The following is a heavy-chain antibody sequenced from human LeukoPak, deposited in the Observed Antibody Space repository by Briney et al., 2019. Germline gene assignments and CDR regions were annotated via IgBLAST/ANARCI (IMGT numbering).Heavy chain of an antibody. J-gene: IGHJ4*02. V-gene: IGHV1-2*02. D-gene: IGHD6-19*01. Sequence: GASVKVSCKASGYTFTDYSIHWVRQAPGQGLEWMGWIKPGSGATSYAQKFQGRVTLTRDTSISTGYMDLSRLTSDDTAVYYCARGSGSRGKGYWGQGTLVTVSS. CDR3: ARGSGSRGKGY. CDR2: IKPGSGAT. CDR1: GYTFTDYS.